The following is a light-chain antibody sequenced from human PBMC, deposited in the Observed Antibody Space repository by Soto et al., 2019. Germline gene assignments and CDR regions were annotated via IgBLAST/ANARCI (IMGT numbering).Light chain of an antibody. CDR2: ETS. J-gene: IGKJ5*01. CDR3: QQYGSSPIT. CDR1: QSVSSNY. Sequence: EIVLTQSPGTQSLSPGERATLSCRASQSVSSNYLAWYQQKPGQAPRLLIYETSSRATGIPDRFSGSGSGTDFTLTISRLEPEDFAVYYCQQYGSSPITFGQGTRLGIK. V-gene: IGKV3-20*01.